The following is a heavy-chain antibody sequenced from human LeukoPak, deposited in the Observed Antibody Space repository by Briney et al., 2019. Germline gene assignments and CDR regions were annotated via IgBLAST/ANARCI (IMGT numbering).Heavy chain of an antibody. J-gene: IGHJ4*02. CDR3: ARGTVTIDY. D-gene: IGHD4-17*01. Sequence: ASVKVSCKASGGTFSSYAISWVRQAPGQRLEWMGWINAGNGNTKYSQKFQGRVTITRDTSASTAYMELSSLRSEDTAVYYCARGTVTIDYWGQGTLVTVSS. CDR1: GGTFSSYA. CDR2: INAGNGNT. V-gene: IGHV1-3*01.